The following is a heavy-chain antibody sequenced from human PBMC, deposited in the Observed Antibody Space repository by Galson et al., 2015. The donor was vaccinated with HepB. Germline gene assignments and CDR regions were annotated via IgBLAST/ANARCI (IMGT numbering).Heavy chain of an antibody. CDR2: INTNTGNP. CDR3: ARDPGGSYDY. J-gene: IGHJ4*02. CDR1: GYSFTTYA. Sequence: SVKVSCKASGYSFTTYAIHWVRQAPGQGLAWMGWINTNTGNPTYAQGFAGRFVFSLDTSVSTAYLQISSLAVEDTAVYYCARDPGGSYDYWGQGTLVTVSS. V-gene: IGHV7-4-1*02. D-gene: IGHD2-15*01.